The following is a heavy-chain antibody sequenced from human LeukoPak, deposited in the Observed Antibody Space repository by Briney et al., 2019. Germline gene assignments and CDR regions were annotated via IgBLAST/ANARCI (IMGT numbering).Heavy chain of an antibody. CDR2: IYNSGST. J-gene: IGHJ4*02. CDR1: GGSISSSNYY. CDR3: ARDGEMATIENYFEY. D-gene: IGHD5-24*01. V-gene: IGHV4-39*07. Sequence: SETLSLTCTVSGGSISSSNYYWGWIRQPPGKGLGWIGSIYNSGSTHYNPSLKSRVTISVDTSKNQFSLKLSSVTAADTAIYYCARDGEMATIENYFEYWGQGTLVTVSS.